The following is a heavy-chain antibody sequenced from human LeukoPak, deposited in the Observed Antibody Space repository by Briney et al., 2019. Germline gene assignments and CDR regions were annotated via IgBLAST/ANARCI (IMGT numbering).Heavy chain of an antibody. V-gene: IGHV2-5*02. CDR1: GFSLATSGLG. D-gene: IGHD5-12*01. J-gene: IGHJ5*02. CDR3: ARRVGGSGGPGWFDP. CDR2: IYWDGDK. Sequence: SGPTLVNPTQTLTLTCTFSGFSLATSGLGVGWIRQPPGRALEWLALIYWDGDKRFNSSLKSRLTITKDTSKNQVVLTMTNMDPVDTATYFCARRVGGSGGPGWFDPRGQGTLVTVSS.